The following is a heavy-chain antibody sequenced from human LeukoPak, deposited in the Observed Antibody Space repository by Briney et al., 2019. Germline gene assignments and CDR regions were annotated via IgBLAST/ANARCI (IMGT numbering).Heavy chain of an antibody. Sequence: ASVKVSCRASGYTFLLNYMHWVRQAPGQGLEWVGWLNPNSGVTNYAQKFQGRVTMTRDASLTTAYMELSGLRSDDTALYYCARRAYCGIACSPIGHFDLWVRGGLVAVS. CDR3: ARRAYCGIACSPIGHFDL. CDR2: LNPNSGVT. D-gene: IGHD2-21*02. CDR1: GYTFLLNY. J-gene: IGHJ2*01. V-gene: IGHV1-2*02.